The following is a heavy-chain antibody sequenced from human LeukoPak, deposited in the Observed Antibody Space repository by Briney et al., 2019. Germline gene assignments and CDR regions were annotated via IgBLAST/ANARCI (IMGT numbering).Heavy chain of an antibody. CDR2: IYYSGNT. Sequence: SETLSLTCTVSGGSISNYHWSWIRQPPGKGLEWIGYIYYSGNTNYNPSLKSRLTISLDTSKNQFSLKLSSVTAADTAVYYCARVAPDWGSDRIDYWGQGTLVTVSS. J-gene: IGHJ4*02. V-gene: IGHV4-59*08. CDR1: GGSISNYH. D-gene: IGHD7-27*01. CDR3: ARVAPDWGSDRIDY.